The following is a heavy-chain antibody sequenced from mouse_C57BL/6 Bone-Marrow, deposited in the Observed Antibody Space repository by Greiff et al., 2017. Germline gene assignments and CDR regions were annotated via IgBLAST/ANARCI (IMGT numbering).Heavy chain of an antibody. CDR1: GYSFTSYY. Sequence: VQLKESGPELVKPGASVKISCKASGYSFTSYYIHWVKQRPGQGLEWIGWIYPGSGNTKYNEKFKGKATLTADTSSSTAYMQLSSLTSEDSAVYYCARRGGYSLAYWGQGTLVTVSA. CDR3: ARRGGYSLAY. J-gene: IGHJ3*01. D-gene: IGHD2-3*01. V-gene: IGHV1-66*01. CDR2: IYPGSGNT.